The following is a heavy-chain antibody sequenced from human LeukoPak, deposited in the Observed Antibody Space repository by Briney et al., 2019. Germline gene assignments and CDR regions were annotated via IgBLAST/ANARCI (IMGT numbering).Heavy chain of an antibody. J-gene: IGHJ3*02. Sequence: PGGSLRLSCAASGFTFSNYGMHWVRQAPGKGLEWVALISYDGRNKFSADSVKGRFTISRDNSKNTLYLQMNSLRAEDTAVYYCARLVWGGGSLDAFDIWGQGTMVTVSS. CDR3: ARLVWGGGSLDAFDI. CDR2: ISYDGRNK. V-gene: IGHV3-30*03. CDR1: GFTFSNYG. D-gene: IGHD3-16*01.